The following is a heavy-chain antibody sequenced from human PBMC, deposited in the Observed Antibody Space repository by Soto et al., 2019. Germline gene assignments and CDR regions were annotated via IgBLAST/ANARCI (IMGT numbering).Heavy chain of an antibody. CDR3: AAGDSSDTGDH. Sequence: SVKGSCKASGDTLSHYGVSWVRQVPGKGLEWMGGTTAILGTRDYAQKFQGRMTITSDESTTTSYMELNSLTSDDTAVYYCAAGDSSDTGDHWGQGTLVTVSS. V-gene: IGHV1-69*01. D-gene: IGHD5-18*01. J-gene: IGHJ4*02. CDR2: TTAILGTR. CDR1: GDTLSHYG.